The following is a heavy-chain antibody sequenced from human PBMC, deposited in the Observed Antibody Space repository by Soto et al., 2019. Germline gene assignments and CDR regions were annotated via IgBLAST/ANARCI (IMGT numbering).Heavy chain of an antibody. CDR2: MNPNSGNT. V-gene: IGHV1-8*01. CDR3: ARCKLIKCVVGVHPRGCYYYYMDV. Sequence: ASVKVSCKASGYTFTSYDINWVRQATGQGLEWMGWMNPNSGNTGYAQKFQGRVTMTRNTSISTAYMELSSLRSEDTAVYYCARCKLIKCVVGVHPRGCYYYYMDVWGKGTTVTVSS. CDR1: GYTFTSYD. J-gene: IGHJ6*03. D-gene: IGHD3-10*01.